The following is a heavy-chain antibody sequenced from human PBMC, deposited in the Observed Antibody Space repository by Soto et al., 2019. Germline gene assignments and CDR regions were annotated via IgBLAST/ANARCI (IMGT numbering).Heavy chain of an antibody. V-gene: IGHV3-33*03. J-gene: IGHJ6*02. CDR3: ARWGATVPTWPYGLDV. CDR1: DFAFSNYG. CDR2: IWYEGTNK. D-gene: IGHD4-17*01. Sequence: QVQLVESGGGVVQPGGSLRLSCVASDFAFSNYGMHWVRQAPGKGLEWVALIWYEGTNKYYGDSVKGRFTVSRDDAKNSLYLQMNSLRDEDTAVYYCARWGATVPTWPYGLDVWGQGTTVTVSS.